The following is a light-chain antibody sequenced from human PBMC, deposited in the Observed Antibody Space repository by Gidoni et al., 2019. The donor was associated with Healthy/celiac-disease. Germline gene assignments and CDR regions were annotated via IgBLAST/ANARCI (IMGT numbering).Light chain of an antibody. Sequence: QPALTQPASVSGSPGQSITISCTGTSNDVGAYNYASWYQQHPRTAPKLMIYEVSNRPSGVSNRFSGSKSGNTASLTISGLQAEDEADYYCSSYTSSSTVVFGGGTKLTVL. CDR2: EVS. J-gene: IGLJ2*01. V-gene: IGLV2-14*01. CDR3: SSYTSSSTVV. CDR1: SNDVGAYNY.